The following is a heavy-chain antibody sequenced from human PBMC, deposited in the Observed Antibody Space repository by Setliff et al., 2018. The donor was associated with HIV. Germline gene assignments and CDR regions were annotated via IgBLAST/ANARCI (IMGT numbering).Heavy chain of an antibody. Sequence: LSLTCTVSGGSISSGSYYWSWIRQPAGKGLEWIGHIYTSGSTNYNPSLKSRVTISVDTSKNQFSLKLSSVTAADTAVYYCARVVVAATGAYYYYYMDVWGKGTTVTV. V-gene: IGHV4-61*09. CDR1: GGSISSGSYY. D-gene: IGHD2-15*01. CDR2: IYTSGST. J-gene: IGHJ6*03. CDR3: ARVVVAATGAYYYYYMDV.